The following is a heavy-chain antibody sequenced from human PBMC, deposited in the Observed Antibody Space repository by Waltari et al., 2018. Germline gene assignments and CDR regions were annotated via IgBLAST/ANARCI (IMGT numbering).Heavy chain of an antibody. V-gene: IGHV1-69*02. D-gene: IGHD1-1*01. CDR1: GGTFSTYT. J-gene: IGHJ4*02. Sequence: HVQLEQSGAEVKKPGSSVKVSCKASGGTFSTYTVTWVRQAPGQGLEWMGSIIPFLGISKYAQSLQARLTITVDQSTNTGYMELNNLRPEDTGVYYCARSGEMKGTVDYRGQGTLVTVSS. CDR3: ARSGEMKGTVDY. CDR2: IIPFLGIS.